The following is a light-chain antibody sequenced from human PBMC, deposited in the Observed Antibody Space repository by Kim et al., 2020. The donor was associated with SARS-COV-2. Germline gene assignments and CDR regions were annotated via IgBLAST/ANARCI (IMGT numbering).Light chain of an antibody. CDR2: KVF. V-gene: IGLV2-8*01. Sequence: SVTICCTGSRSDVGGYNYVSWYQQHPGKAPNLMIYKVFKQPSGVPDRFSGSKSGNTASLAVSGLQAEDEADYYCSSYTGYNNPRVVLGVGTQLTVL. CDR3: SSYTGYNNPRVV. CDR1: RSDVGGYNY. J-gene: IGLJ2*01.